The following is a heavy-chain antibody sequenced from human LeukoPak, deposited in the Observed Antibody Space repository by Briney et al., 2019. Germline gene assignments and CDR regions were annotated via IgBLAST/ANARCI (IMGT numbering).Heavy chain of an antibody. CDR1: GFTFSNAW. D-gene: IGHD1-14*01. CDR2: IKNKADGGTT. V-gene: IGHV3-15*01. CDR3: TTADLRNNS. J-gene: IGHJ4*02. Sequence: GGSLRLSCAASGFTFSNAWMYWVRQAPGKGLECVGRIKNKADGGTTDYAAPVKDRFSISRDDSENTLFLQMNCLKTEDTAMYYCTTADLRNNSWGQGTLVTVSS.